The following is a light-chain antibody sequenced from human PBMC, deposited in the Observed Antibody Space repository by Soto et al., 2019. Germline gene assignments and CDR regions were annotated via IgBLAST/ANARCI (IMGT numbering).Light chain of an antibody. J-gene: IGKJ1*01. CDR1: QSISSY. CDR3: QQSYSTPQT. Sequence: DIQMTQSPSSLSASVGDRVTITCRASQSISSYLNWYQQKPGKAPKLLIYAASSLQSGVPSRFSGGGSGRDFTLTISSLQPEDFATYYCQQSYSTPQTFGQGTKVEIK. V-gene: IGKV1-39*01. CDR2: AAS.